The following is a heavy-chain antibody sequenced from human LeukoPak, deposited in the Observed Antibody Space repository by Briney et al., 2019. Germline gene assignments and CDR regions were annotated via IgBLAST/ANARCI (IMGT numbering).Heavy chain of an antibody. J-gene: IGHJ3*02. D-gene: IGHD3-3*01. CDR2: IGTVGDP. Sequence: GGSLRLSCAASGLTFSRYDMHWVRQATGKGLEWVSAIGTVGDPYYPGSVKGRFTISRENAKNSLYLQMNSLRAGDTAVYYCARGFLGDAFDIWGQGTMVTVSS. V-gene: IGHV3-13*05. CDR3: ARGFLGDAFDI. CDR1: GLTFSRYD.